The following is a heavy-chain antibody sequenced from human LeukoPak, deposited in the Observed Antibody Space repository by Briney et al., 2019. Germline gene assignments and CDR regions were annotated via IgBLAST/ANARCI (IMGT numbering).Heavy chain of an antibody. Sequence: MTSQTLSLTCTVSGGSISSGSYYWSWIRQPGGKGLEWMGRIYTSGRTNYNPSLKRRVTIAVDTSKNQFSLKLSCVTAADTAVYYCARDVDPEWLSQNWFDPWGQGTLVTVSS. CDR3: ARDVDPEWLSQNWFDP. CDR2: IYTSGRT. J-gene: IGHJ5*02. D-gene: IGHD3-3*01. CDR1: GGSISSGSYY. V-gene: IGHV4-61*02.